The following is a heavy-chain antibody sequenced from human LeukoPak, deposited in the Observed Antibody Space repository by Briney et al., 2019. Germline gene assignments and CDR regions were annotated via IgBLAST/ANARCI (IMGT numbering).Heavy chain of an antibody. CDR1: GFTFSSYA. CDR2: ISGGGGST. CDR3: AKGISSISTSLDY. J-gene: IGHJ4*02. D-gene: IGHD6-6*01. Sequence: PGGSLRLSCAASGFTFSSYAMTWIRQAPGKGLEWVSAISGGGGSTFYAGSVKGRFTISRDNSKNTLYLQMDSLKAEDTAIYYCAKGISSISTSLDYWGQGTLVTVSS. V-gene: IGHV3-23*01.